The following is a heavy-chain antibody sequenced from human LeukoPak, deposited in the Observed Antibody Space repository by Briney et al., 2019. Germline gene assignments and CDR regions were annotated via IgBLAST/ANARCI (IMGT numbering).Heavy chain of an antibody. J-gene: IGHJ4*02. CDR2: ISYSGST. Sequence: SETLSLTCTVSGVSISSYYWSWIRQPPGKGLEWIGYISYSGSTNYNPSLKSRATISVDTSKNQFSLKLSSVTAADTAVYYCASTTYYYDSSGHRGHYYFDYWGQGTLVTVSS. D-gene: IGHD3-22*01. CDR1: GVSISSYY. V-gene: IGHV4-59*01. CDR3: ASTTYYYDSSGHRGHYYFDY.